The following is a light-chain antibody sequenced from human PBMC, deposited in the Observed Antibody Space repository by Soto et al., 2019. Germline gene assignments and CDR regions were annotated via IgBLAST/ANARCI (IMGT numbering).Light chain of an antibody. CDR3: QQYNNWPPMYT. Sequence: EIVMTQSPATLSVSPGERVTLSCRASQSVGSNLAWYQQKPGQAPRLLIYEASTRATGIPARFSGSGSATEFTLTIGILQSEDFAVYYCQQYNNWPPMYTFGQGAKLEIK. J-gene: IGKJ2*01. V-gene: IGKV3-15*01. CDR2: EAS. CDR1: QSVGSN.